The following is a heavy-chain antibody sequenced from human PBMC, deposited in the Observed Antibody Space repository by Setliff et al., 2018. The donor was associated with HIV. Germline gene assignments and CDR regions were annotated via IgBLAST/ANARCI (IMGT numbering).Heavy chain of an antibody. CDR1: GGIFSTSS. Sequence: SVKVSCKSSGGIFSTSSINWVRQAPGQGLEWMGGFNPIFTTPDYAQKFQDRVTMTADESTSTAYMELRGLTSEDTAVYFCARGVRVTVVQRGSSFDYWGRGTLVTVSS. J-gene: IGHJ4*02. D-gene: IGHD2-21*02. CDR3: ARGVRVTVVQRGSSFDY. V-gene: IGHV1-69*13. CDR2: FNPIFTTP.